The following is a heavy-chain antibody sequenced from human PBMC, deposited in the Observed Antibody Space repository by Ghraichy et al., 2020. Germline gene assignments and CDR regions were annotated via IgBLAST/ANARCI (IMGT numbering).Heavy chain of an antibody. Sequence: GESLNISCTTSGFDLALYSMTWVRQAPGKGLEWVSYISNSGDKTYFADSVKGRFTISRDNARKSLYLQMSSLGADDTAVYYCARNRECTTPRGDAFDIWGQGTMVTVSS. CDR3: ARNRECTTPRGDAFDI. CDR2: ISNSGDKT. V-gene: IGHV3-48*04. CDR1: GFDLALYS. D-gene: IGHD2-2*01. J-gene: IGHJ3*02.